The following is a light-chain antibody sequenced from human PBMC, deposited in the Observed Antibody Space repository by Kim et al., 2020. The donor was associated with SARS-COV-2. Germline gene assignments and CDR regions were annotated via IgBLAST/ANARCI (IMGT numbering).Light chain of an antibody. CDR1: NRYIGTFDY. CDR3: TSYANNNTWV. J-gene: IGLJ3*02. Sequence: GHSIPISCTGTNRYIGTFDYVSWSQQLPGKAPKVLIYDVIKRPSGVSPRFSGSKSAYTASLSISGLQADDEADYYCTSYANNNTWVSGGGTQLTVL. CDR2: DVI. V-gene: IGLV2-14*03.